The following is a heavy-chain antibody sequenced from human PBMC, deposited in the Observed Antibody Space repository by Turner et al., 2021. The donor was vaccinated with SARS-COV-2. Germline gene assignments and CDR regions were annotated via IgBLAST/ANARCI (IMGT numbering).Heavy chain of an antibody. CDR1: GFTVSSNY. V-gene: IGHV3-53*02. J-gene: IGHJ6*02. CDR2: IYSGVTT. Sequence: EVQLVETGGGLIQPGGSLRLYCAASGFTVSSNYMSWVRQAPGKGLEWVSLIYSGVTTYSADSVKGRFTISRDNSKNTLYLQMNSLRAEDTAVYYCARDDPLGGMDVWGQGTTVTVSS. CDR3: ARDDPLGGMDV.